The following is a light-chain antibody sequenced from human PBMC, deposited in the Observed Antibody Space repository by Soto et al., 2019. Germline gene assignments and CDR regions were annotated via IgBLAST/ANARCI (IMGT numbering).Light chain of an antibody. J-gene: IGKJ2*01. CDR1: QGISNY. Sequence: DIQMTQSPSSLSASVGDRVTITCRASQGISNYLAWYRQKPGQVPKLLIYAASTLQSGVPSRFSGSGSGTDFTLTISSLQPEDVAAYYCQKYNSAPYTFGQGTKLEIK. V-gene: IGKV1-27*01. CDR3: QKYNSAPYT. CDR2: AAS.